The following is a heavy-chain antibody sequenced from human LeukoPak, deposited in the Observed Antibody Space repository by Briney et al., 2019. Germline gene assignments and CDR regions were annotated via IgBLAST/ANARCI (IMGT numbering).Heavy chain of an antibody. CDR1: GYTFTSYG. Sequence: GASVKVSCKASGYTFTSYGISWVRQAPGQGLEWMGWISAYNGNTNYAQKLQGRVTMTTDTSTSTAYMELRSLRSDDTAVYYCAREELQTYYYYYGMDVWGQGTTVTVSS. J-gene: IGHJ6*02. V-gene: IGHV1-18*01. CDR2: ISAYNGNT. D-gene: IGHD1-26*01. CDR3: AREELQTYYYYYGMDV.